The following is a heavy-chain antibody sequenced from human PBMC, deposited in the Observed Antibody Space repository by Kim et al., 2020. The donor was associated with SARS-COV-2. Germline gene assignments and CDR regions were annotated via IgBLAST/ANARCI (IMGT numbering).Heavy chain of an antibody. V-gene: IGHV3-30*18. CDR3: AKLFEPVGDAFDI. D-gene: IGHD1-26*01. Sequence: GGSLRLSCAASGFTFSSYGMHWVRQAPGKGLEWVAVISYDGSNKYYVDSVKGRFTISRDNSKNTLYLQMNSLRAEDTAVYYCAKLFEPVGDAFDIWGQGTMVTVSS. CDR2: ISYDGSNK. J-gene: IGHJ3*02. CDR1: GFTFSSYG.